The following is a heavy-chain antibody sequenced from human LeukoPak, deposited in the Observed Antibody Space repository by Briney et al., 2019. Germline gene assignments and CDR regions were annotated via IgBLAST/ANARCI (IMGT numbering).Heavy chain of an antibody. D-gene: IGHD6-19*01. CDR3: ARIGYSSGWYLTHFDY. CDR2: IYPGDSDT. V-gene: IGHV5-51*01. CDR1: GYSFTSYW. J-gene: IGHJ4*02. Sequence: GESLKISCKGSGYSFTSYWIGWVRQMPGKGLEWMGIIYPGDSDTIYSPSFQGQVTISADKSISTAYLQWSSLKASDTAMYYCARIGYSSGWYLTHFDYWGQGTLVTVSS.